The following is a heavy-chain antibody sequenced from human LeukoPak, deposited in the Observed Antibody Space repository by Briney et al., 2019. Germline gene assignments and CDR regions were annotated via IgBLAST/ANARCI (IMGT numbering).Heavy chain of an antibody. V-gene: IGHV3-23*01. Sequence: GGSLRLSCAASGFTFSSYAMSWVRQAPGKGLEWVSAISGSGGSTYYADSVKGRFTISRDNSKNTLYLQMNSLRAEDTAVYYCAKDPGLLWFGELSSWFDPWGQGTLVTVSS. CDR2: ISGSGGST. CDR3: AKDPGLLWFGELSSWFDP. J-gene: IGHJ5*02. CDR1: GFTFSSYA. D-gene: IGHD3-10*01.